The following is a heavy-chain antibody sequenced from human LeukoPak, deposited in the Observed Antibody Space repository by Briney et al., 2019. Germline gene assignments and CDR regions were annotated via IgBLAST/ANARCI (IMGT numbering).Heavy chain of an antibody. V-gene: IGHV3-7*01. Sequence: GGSLRLSCAASGLFFSTNWMSWVRQAPGKGLEWVATIKPDGRDKYYVDSVKGRFIISRDNAKNSLHLQMNSLRAEDTAIYYCVKPYYFSSGSLNWGQGTLVTVSS. CDR2: IKPDGRDK. J-gene: IGHJ4*02. D-gene: IGHD3-10*01. CDR3: VKPYYFSSGSLN. CDR1: GLFFSTNW.